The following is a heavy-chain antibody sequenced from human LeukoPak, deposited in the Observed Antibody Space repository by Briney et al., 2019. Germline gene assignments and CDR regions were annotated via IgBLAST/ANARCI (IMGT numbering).Heavy chain of an antibody. D-gene: IGHD6-13*01. Sequence: GASVKVSCKAFGYTFTGYWMHWVRQAPGQGPEWMGVINPSGGSTSYAQKFQGRVTMTRDTSTSTVYMELSSLRSEDTAVYYCARVGAAAGRNLDYWGQGTLVTVSS. CDR3: ARVGAAAGRNLDY. CDR2: INPSGGST. CDR1: GYTFTGYW. J-gene: IGHJ4*02. V-gene: IGHV1-46*01.